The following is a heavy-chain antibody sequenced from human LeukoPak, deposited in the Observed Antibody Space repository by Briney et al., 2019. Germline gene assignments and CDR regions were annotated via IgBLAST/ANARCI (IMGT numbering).Heavy chain of an antibody. CDR2: VSGSGGST. CDR3: AKSYCGTDCYSYDY. J-gene: IGHJ4*02. V-gene: IGHV3-23*01. CDR1: GFSFSSYA. Sequence: GGSLRLSCAASGFSFSSYAMSWVRQAPGQGLEWVSAVSGSGGSTYYADSVKGRFTFSRDNSKNTLYLQMNSLRVEDTAVYYCAKSYCGTDCYSYDYWGRGTLVTVSS. D-gene: IGHD2-21*02.